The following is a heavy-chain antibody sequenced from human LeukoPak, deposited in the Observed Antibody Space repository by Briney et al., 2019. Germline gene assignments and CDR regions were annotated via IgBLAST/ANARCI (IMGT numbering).Heavy chain of an antibody. V-gene: IGHV3-23*01. J-gene: IGHJ4*02. D-gene: IGHD2-2*01. CDR1: GFAFSSYA. Sequence: GGSLRLSCAASGFAFSSYAMNWVRQAPGKGLEWVSTISASGGSTYYFVKGRFTISRDNSKNTLYLQMNSLRAEDTAVYYCAKGYCSSTNCKESFFDYWGQGTLVTVSS. CDR2: ISASGGST. CDR3: AKGYCSSTNCKESFFDY.